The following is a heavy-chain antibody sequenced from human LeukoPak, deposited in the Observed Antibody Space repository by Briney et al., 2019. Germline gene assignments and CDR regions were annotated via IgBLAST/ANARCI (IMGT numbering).Heavy chain of an antibody. CDR2: INHSGST. CDR1: GGSISSGGYY. Sequence: PSQTLSLTCTVSGGSISSGGYYWSWIRQHPGKGLEWIGEINHSGSTNYNPSLKSRVTISVDTSKNQFSLKLSSVTAADTAVYYCARVHPQYYDFWSGYYRGNGMDVWGQGTTVTVSS. CDR3: ARVHPQYYDFWSGYYRGNGMDV. J-gene: IGHJ6*02. D-gene: IGHD3-3*01. V-gene: IGHV4-31*03.